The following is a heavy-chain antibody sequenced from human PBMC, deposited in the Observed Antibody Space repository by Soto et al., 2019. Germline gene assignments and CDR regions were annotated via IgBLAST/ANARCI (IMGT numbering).Heavy chain of an antibody. CDR1: GGSISSSSYY. J-gene: IGHJ4*02. CDR3: ARRPPKGYDSSGYDFDY. CDR2: IYYSGST. V-gene: IGHV4-39*01. D-gene: IGHD3-22*01. Sequence: SETLSLTCTVSGGSISSSSYYWGWIRQPPGKGLEWIGSIYYSGSTYYNPSLKSRVTISVDTSKNQFSLKLSSVTAADTAVYYCARRPPKGYDSSGYDFDYWGQGTLVTVSS.